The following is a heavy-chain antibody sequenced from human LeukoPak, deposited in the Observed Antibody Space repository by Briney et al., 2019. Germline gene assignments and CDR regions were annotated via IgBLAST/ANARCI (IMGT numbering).Heavy chain of an antibody. CDR2: IYYSGST. CDR3: AREKIAYYDNSGRGWFDP. V-gene: IGHV4-59*12. CDR1: GGSISSYY. J-gene: IGHJ5*02. Sequence: SETLSLTCTVSGGSISSYYWSWIRQPPGKGLEWIGYIYYSGSTNHNPSLKSRVTISVDTSKNQFSLRLSSVTAADTAVYYCAREKIAYYDNSGRGWFDPWGQGTLVTVSS. D-gene: IGHD3-22*01.